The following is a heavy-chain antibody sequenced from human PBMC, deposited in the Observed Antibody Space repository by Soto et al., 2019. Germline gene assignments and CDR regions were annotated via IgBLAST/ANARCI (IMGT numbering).Heavy chain of an antibody. D-gene: IGHD6-19*01. CDR3: AKDTSSGWYGFDY. CDR1: GFTFSSYG. CDR2: ISYDGSNK. V-gene: IGHV3-30*18. J-gene: IGHJ4*02. Sequence: VGSLRLSCAASGFTFSSYGMHWVRQAPGKGLEWVAVISYDGSNKYYADSVKGRFTISRDNSKNTLYLQMNSLRAEDTAVYYGAKDTSSGWYGFDYWGQGTLVTVSS.